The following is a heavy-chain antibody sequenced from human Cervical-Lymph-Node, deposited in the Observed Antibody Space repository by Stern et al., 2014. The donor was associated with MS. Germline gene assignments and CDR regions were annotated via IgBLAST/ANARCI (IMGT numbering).Heavy chain of an antibody. CDR3: ARVVVVPENYYGLDV. D-gene: IGHD3-3*01. CDR2: ISYSGST. J-gene: IGHJ6*02. CDR1: GGSITGGGYS. V-gene: IGHV4-30-2*01. Sequence: QLQLQESGSRLVKPSQTLSLTCAVSGGSITGGGYSWSWLRQPPGKGLEWIGDISYSGSTYYNPSLKSRVTISLDRSKKDISLRLNSVTAADTAVYYCARVVVVPENYYGLDVWGPGTTVTVSS.